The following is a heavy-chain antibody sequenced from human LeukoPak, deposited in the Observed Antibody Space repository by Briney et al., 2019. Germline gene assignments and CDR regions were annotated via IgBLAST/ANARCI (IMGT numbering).Heavy chain of an antibody. Sequence: ASQTLSLTCTVSGGSISIRNYYWSWNRQPAGKGLEWIGRIYTSGSTNYNPSPKSRVTISVDTSKNQFSLKLSSVTAADAAVYYCARHPNGGNFGFDYWGQGTLVTVSS. CDR3: ARHPNGGNFGFDY. V-gene: IGHV4-61*02. J-gene: IGHJ4*02. CDR2: IYTSGST. CDR1: GGSISIRNYY. D-gene: IGHD4-23*01.